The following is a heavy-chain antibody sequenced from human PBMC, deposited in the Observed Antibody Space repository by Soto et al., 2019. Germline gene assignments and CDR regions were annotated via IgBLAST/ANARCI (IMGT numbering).Heavy chain of an antibody. J-gene: IGHJ4*02. V-gene: IGHV3-30-3*01. Sequence: QVQLVESGGGVVQPERSLRLSCAASGFTFRSYTMHWVRQAPGKGLEWVGVITYDGTNQYYADSVQGRFTISRDNSRNALYLQMNSLRPDDTAVYYCARAPSGSYPEFDYWGQGTLVTVYS. CDR3: ARAPSGSYPEFDY. CDR1: GFTFRSYT. D-gene: IGHD1-26*01. CDR2: ITYDGTNQ.